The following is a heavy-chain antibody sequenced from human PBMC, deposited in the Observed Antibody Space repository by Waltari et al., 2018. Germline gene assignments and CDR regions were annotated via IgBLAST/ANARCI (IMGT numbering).Heavy chain of an antibody. CDR3: TSDAFGNSIGGVFDY. J-gene: IGHJ4*02. D-gene: IGHD3-3*01. V-gene: IGHV3-9*01. Sequence: EVQLVESGGGLVQPGRSLRLSCVGSGFSFADRAMHWVGQGPGKGLEWVSGINWNSVNIGDADSVKGRFTISRDNAKNSLYLQINSVRTEDTALYYCTSDAFGNSIGGVFDYWGQGTLVNVSS. CDR1: GFSFADRA. CDR2: INWNSVNI.